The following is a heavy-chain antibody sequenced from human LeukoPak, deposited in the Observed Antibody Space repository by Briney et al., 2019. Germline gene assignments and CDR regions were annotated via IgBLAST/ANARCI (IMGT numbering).Heavy chain of an antibody. V-gene: IGHV3-7*01. CDR1: GFTFSSYW. CDR2: IKQDGSET. Sequence: GGSLRLSCAASGFTFSSYWMSWVRQAPGKGLEWVANIKQDGSETYYVDSVKGRFTLSRDNAKNSLYMQMNSLRAEDTAVYYCARDSRYYYDSSGYSNYWGQGTLVTVSS. CDR3: ARDSRYYYDSSGYSNY. D-gene: IGHD3-22*01. J-gene: IGHJ4*02.